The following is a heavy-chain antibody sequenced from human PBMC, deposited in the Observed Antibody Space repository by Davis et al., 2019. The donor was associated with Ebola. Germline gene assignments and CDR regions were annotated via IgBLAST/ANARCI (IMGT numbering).Heavy chain of an antibody. V-gene: IGHV3-72*01. CDR1: GFPFSFYF. CDR2: SRNKENRYST. J-gene: IGHJ4*02. Sequence: GESLKISCAVSGFPFSFYFMDWVRLTPGKGLEWVGLSRNKENRYSTEYAASVRGRFNISRDDSKESLYLQMTSLRTADTAVNYGVTENWYRFESWGQGTLVTVSS. D-gene: IGHD1/OR15-1a*01. CDR3: VTENWYRFES.